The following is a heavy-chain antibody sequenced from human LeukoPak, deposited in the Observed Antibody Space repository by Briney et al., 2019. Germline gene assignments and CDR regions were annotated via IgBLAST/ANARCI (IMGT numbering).Heavy chain of an antibody. V-gene: IGHV4-34*01. CDR3: ARGTHSGYDEDWFDP. J-gene: IGHJ5*02. Sequence: SETLSLTCAVYGGSFSGYYWSWIRQRPGKGLEWIGEINHSGSTNYNPSLKSRVTISVDTSKNPFSLKLSSVTAADTAVYYCARGTHSGYDEDWFDPWGQGTLVTVSS. D-gene: IGHD5-12*01. CDR2: INHSGST. CDR1: GGSFSGYY.